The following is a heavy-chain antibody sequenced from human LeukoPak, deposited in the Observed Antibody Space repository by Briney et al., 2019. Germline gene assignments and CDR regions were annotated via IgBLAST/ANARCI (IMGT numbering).Heavy chain of an antibody. CDR3: ARDSAVVPAAIPFYRMDV. D-gene: IGHD2-2*01. CDR2: IIPIFGIA. Sequence: GASVKVSCKASGGTFSSYAISWVRQAPGQGLEWMGRIIPIFGIANYAQKFQGRVTITADKSTSTAYMELSSLRSEDTAVYYCARDSAVVPAAIPFYRMDVWGQGTTVTVSS. CDR1: GGTFSSYA. J-gene: IGHJ6*02. V-gene: IGHV1-69*04.